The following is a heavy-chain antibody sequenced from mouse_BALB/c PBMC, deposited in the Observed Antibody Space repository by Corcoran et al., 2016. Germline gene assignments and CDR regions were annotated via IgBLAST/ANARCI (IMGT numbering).Heavy chain of an antibody. J-gene: IGHJ4*01. CDR1: GYSFTGYT. CDR2: INPYNGGT. V-gene: IGHV1-18*01. Sequence: EVQLQQSGPELVKPGASMKISCKASGYSFTGYTMNWVKQSHGKNLEWIGLINPYNGGTSYNQKFEGKATLTVDKSSSTAYMELLSLTSEDSAVYYCARNHRYGNYYAMDYWGQGPSVTVSS. CDR3: ARNHRYGNYYAMDY. D-gene: IGHD2-14*01.